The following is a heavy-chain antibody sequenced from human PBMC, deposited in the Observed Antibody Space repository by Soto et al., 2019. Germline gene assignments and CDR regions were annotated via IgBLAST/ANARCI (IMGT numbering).Heavy chain of an antibody. CDR3: ARGAGWFDY. CDR1: GFTFSSYA. V-gene: IGHV3-64*02. Sequence: PGGSLRLSCAASGFTFSSYAMHWVRQAPGKGLEYVSAISSNGGSTYYADSVKGRFTISRDNSKNTLYLQMGSLRAEDMAVYYCARGAGWFDYWGQGTLVTVSS. CDR2: ISSNGGST. D-gene: IGHD2-15*01. J-gene: IGHJ4*02.